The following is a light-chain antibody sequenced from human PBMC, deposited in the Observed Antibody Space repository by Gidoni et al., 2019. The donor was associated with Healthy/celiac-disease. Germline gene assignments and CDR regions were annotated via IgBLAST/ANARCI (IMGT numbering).Light chain of an antibody. V-gene: IGKV1-5*03. CDR2: KAS. J-gene: IGKJ1*01. Sequence: DIQMTQSPSTLSASVGDRVTITCRASQSIGTWLAWYQQKPGKAPKLLMYKASSLESGVPSRFSGSGSGTEFTLTISSLQPDDFATYYCQQYNSYSRTFXXXTKVEI. CDR3: QQYNSYSRT. CDR1: QSIGTW.